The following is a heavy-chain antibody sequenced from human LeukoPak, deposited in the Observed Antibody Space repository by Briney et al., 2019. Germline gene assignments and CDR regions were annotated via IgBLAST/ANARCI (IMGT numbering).Heavy chain of an antibody. Sequence: SETLSLTCTVSGGSISSSTYYWGWVRQPPGQGLESIGSIYYSGNTYYNPSLNSRVTISLDTSKNQYSLRQSSVTAADTAVYYCAVDFGSHRVVYWGQGSLVTVSS. D-gene: IGHD3-3*01. CDR2: IYYSGNT. V-gene: IGHV4-39*01. CDR3: AVDFGSHRVVY. CDR1: GGSISSSTYY. J-gene: IGHJ4*01.